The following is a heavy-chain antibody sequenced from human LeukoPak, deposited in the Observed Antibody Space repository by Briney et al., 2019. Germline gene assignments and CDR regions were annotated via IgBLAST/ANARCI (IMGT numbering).Heavy chain of an antibody. J-gene: IGHJ4*02. CDR1: GFTFSSYA. CDR2: ISYDGSNK. D-gene: IGHD6-19*01. V-gene: IGHV3-30*04. Sequence: PGGSLRLSCAASGFTFSSYAMHWVRQAPGKGLEWVAVISYDGSNKYYTDSVKGRFTISRDNSKNTLYLQMNSLRAEDTAVYYCARASSLWLVPWDYWGQGTLVTVSS. CDR3: ARASSLWLVPWDY.